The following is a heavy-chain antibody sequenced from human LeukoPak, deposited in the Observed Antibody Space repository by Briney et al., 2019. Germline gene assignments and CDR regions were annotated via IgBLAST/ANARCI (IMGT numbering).Heavy chain of an antibody. V-gene: IGHV3-21*01. CDR2: ISRSSNYI. D-gene: IGHD3-22*01. Sequence: GGSLRLSCAASGFTFSNYGINWVRQAPGKGLEWVSSISRSSNYIYYADSVKGRFTISRDNAKNSLYLQMNSLRAEDTAVYYCARPQNYYDSSGYNYWGQGTLVTVSS. CDR3: ARPQNYYDSSGYNY. J-gene: IGHJ4*02. CDR1: GFTFSNYG.